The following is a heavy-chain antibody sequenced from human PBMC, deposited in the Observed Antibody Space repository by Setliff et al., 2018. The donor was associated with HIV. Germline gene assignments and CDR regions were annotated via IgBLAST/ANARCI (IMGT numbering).Heavy chain of an antibody. V-gene: IGHV4-31*03. CDR3: ARGFLSIFGVVSYFDY. J-gene: IGHJ4*02. CDR2: IYYSGST. CDR1: GGSISSGSYY. Sequence: PSETLSLTCTVSGGSISSGSYYWSWIRLHPGKGLEWIGFIYYSGSTYYNPSLKSRVSISVDTSKNQFSLKLSSVTAADTAVYYCARGFLSIFGVVSYFDYWGQGTLVTVSS. D-gene: IGHD3-3*01.